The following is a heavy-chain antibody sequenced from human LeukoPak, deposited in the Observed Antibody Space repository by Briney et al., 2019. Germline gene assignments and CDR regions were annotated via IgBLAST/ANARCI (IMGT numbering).Heavy chain of an antibody. J-gene: IGHJ6*02. CDR1: GYTFTSYD. D-gene: IGHD3-10*01. Sequence: ASVKVSCKASGYTFTSYDINWVRQATGQGLEWMGWMNPNSGNTGYAQKFQGRVTMTRNTSISTAYMELSSLRSEDTAVYYCARGGSLWFGELLGPYGMDVWGQGTTVTVSS. CDR3: ARGGSLWFGELLGPYGMDV. V-gene: IGHV1-8*01. CDR2: MNPNSGNT.